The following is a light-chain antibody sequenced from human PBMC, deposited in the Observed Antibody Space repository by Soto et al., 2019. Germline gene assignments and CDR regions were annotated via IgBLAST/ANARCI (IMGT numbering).Light chain of an antibody. V-gene: IGLV1-51*01. CDR3: GTWYSSLSEVV. CDR2: DNN. Sequence: QSVLTQPPSVSAAPGQKVTISCSGSSSNIGNNYVSWYQQLPGTAPKLLIYDNNKRPSGIPDRFSGSKSGTSATLGITGLQTGDEADYYCGTWYSSLSEVVFGGGTKLTVL. CDR1: SSNIGNNY. J-gene: IGLJ2*01.